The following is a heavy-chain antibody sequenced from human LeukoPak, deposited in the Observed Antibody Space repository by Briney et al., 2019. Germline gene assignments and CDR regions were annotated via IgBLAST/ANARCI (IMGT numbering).Heavy chain of an antibody. J-gene: IGHJ4*02. V-gene: IGHV3-7*01. D-gene: IGHD6-6*01. CDR1: GFTFSSYW. CDR2: IKQDGSEK. CDR3: ARGGISSSSLRGY. Sequence: PGGSLRLSCAASGFTFSSYWMHWVRQAPGKGLEWVANIKQDGSEKYYVDSVKGRFTISRDNAKNSLYLQMNSLRAEDTAVYYCARGGISSSSLRGYWGQGTLVTVSS.